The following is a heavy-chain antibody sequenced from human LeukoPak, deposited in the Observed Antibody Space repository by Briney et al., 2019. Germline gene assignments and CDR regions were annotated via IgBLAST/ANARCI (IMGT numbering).Heavy chain of an antibody. CDR2: IYYSGST. CDR1: GGSISSGGYY. CDR3: AREGSASYGMDV. V-gene: IGHV4-31*03. J-gene: IGHJ6*02. Sequence: PSETLSLTCTVSGGSISSGGYYWSWIRQHPGKGLEWIGYIYYSGSTYYNPSLKSRVTISVDTSKNQFSLKLGSVTAADTAVYYCAREGSASYGMDVWGQGTTVTVSS.